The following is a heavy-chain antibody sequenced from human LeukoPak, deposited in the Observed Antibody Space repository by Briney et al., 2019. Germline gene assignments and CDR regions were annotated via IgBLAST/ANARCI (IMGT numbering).Heavy chain of an antibody. Sequence: SETLSLTCTVSGGSISSGSYYWSWIRQPAGKGLEWIGRIYTSGSTNYNPSLKSRVTISVDTSKNQFSLKLSSVTAADTAVYYCARDYYGSGSYYNPYYYYYMDVWGKGTTVTVSS. J-gene: IGHJ6*03. CDR3: ARDYYGSGSYYNPYYYYYMDV. CDR1: GGSISSGSYY. CDR2: IYTSGST. D-gene: IGHD3-10*01. V-gene: IGHV4-61*02.